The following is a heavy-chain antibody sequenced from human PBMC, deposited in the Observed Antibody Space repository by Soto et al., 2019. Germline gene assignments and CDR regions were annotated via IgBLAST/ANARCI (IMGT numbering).Heavy chain of an antibody. J-gene: IGHJ4*02. CDR3: AHGYGDLFFDY. V-gene: IGHV2-5*02. Sequence: QITLKESGPTLVKPTQTLTLTCTFSGFSLSTSGVGVGWIRQPPGKVLEWLALIYWDDDKRYSPSLKSRLTXTXXTSKNQVVLTMTNMDPVDTATYYCAHGYGDLFFDYWGQGTLVTVSS. D-gene: IGHD4-17*01. CDR1: GFSLSTSGVG. CDR2: IYWDDDK.